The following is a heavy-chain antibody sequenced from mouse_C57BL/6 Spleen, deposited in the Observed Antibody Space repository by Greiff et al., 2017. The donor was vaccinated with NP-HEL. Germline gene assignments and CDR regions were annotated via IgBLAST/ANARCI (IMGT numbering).Heavy chain of an antibody. J-gene: IGHJ2*01. CDR3: ASGSSLFDY. D-gene: IGHD1-1*01. CDR2: IYPGDGDT. Sequence: VKVVESGPELVKPGASVKISCKASGYAFSSSWMNWVKQRPGKGLEWIGRIYPGDGDTNYNGKFKGKATLTADKSSSTAYMQLSSLTSEDSAVYFCASGSSLFDYWGQGTTLTVSS. V-gene: IGHV1-82*01. CDR1: GYAFSSSW.